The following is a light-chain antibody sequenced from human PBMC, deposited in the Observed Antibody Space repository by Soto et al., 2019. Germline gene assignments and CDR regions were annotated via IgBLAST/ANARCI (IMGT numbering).Light chain of an antibody. J-gene: IGKJ5*01. CDR2: KVS. CDR1: QSLVYSDGNTY. CDR3: QQRSNWPPAIT. V-gene: IGKV2-30*01. Sequence: DVVMTQSPLSLPVTLGQPASISCRSSQSLVYSDGNTYLNWFPQRPGQSPRRLIYKVSNRDSGVPDRFSGSGSGTDFTLTISSLEPEDFAVYYCQQRSNWPPAITFGQGTRLEIK.